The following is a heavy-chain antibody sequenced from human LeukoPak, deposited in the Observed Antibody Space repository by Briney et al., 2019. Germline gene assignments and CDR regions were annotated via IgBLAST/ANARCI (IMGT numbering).Heavy chain of an antibody. CDR2: IYTSGST. D-gene: IGHD4-17*01. V-gene: IGHV4-4*07. J-gene: IGHJ6*03. CDR3: ARGLRKGRGYYYNMDV. CDR1: GGSISSYY. Sequence: SETLSLTCTVSGGSISSYYWSWIRQPAGKGLELIGRIYTSGSTNYNPSLKSRVTMSVDTSKNQFSLKLTSVTAEDTAVSYCARGLRKGRGYYYNMDVWGKGTTVTISS.